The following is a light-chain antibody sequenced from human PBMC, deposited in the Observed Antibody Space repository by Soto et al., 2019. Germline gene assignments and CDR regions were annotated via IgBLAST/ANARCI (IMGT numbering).Light chain of an antibody. CDR1: QSVSSY. CDR2: DAS. J-gene: IGKJ3*01. V-gene: IGKV3-11*01. Sequence: EIVLTQSPATLSLSPGERATLSCRASQSVSSYLAWYQQKPGQAPRLLIYDASNRATGIPARFSGSGSGTDFTLTISSREPEDFAVYYCQQRRNLPFTFGPGTKVDIK. CDR3: QQRRNLPFT.